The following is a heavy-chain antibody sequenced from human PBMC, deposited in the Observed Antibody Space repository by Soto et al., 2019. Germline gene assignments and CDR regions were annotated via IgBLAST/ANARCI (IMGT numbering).Heavy chain of an antibody. V-gene: IGHV4-59*01. CDR3: ARDTRHYYDSSGYFPPDAFDI. D-gene: IGHD3-22*01. Sequence: SEALGVTCSVAGGASRGDNWSWIRQPAGKGLAWIGYIYYSGSTNYNPSLKSRVTISVDTSKNQFSLKLSSVTAADTAVYYCARDTRHYYDSSGYFPPDAFDIWGQGTMVTVS. J-gene: IGHJ3*02. CDR1: GGASRGDN. CDR2: IYYSGST.